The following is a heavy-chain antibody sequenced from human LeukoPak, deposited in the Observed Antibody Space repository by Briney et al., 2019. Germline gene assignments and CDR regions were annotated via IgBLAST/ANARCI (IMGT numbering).Heavy chain of an antibody. Sequence: ASVKVSCKASGYTFSNSYIHWVRQAPGQGLEWMGIVNPTGGSTAYAQKFQGRVTMTRDTSTYTGYMELNSLRAEDTAVYYCAKDRQGYSYGYWGFDYWGQGTLVTVSS. V-gene: IGHV1-46*01. CDR3: AKDRQGYSYGYWGFDY. CDR1: GYTFSNSY. J-gene: IGHJ4*02. D-gene: IGHD5-18*01. CDR2: VNPTGGST.